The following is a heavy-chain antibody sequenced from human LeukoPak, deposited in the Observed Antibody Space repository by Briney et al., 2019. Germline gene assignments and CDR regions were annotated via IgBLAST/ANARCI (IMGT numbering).Heavy chain of an antibody. CDR2: IFYSGST. V-gene: IGHV4-39*01. D-gene: IGHD3-10*01. CDR1: GGSISSSRYS. Sequence: SETLSLTCTVSGGSISSSRYSWGWIRQPPGKGLEWVGSIFYSGSTYYNVSLMSRVTIPVDMSKNQFSLKLTSLTAADTAVYYCASYYGSGSYYMDVWGKGTTVTVSS. J-gene: IGHJ6*03. CDR3: ASYYGSGSYYMDV.